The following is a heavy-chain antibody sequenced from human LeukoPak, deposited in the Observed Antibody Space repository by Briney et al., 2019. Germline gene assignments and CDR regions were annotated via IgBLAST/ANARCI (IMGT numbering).Heavy chain of an antibody. CDR3: AKGYYYDSSGYIDY. CDR2: ISSSGSTI. Sequence: GGSLRLSCAASGFTFSSYEMNWVRQAPGKGLEWVSYISSSGSTIYYADSVKGRFTISRDNSKNTLYLQMNSLRAEDTAVYYCAKGYYYDSSGYIDYWGQGTLVTVSS. D-gene: IGHD3-22*01. CDR1: GFTFSSYE. J-gene: IGHJ4*02. V-gene: IGHV3-48*03.